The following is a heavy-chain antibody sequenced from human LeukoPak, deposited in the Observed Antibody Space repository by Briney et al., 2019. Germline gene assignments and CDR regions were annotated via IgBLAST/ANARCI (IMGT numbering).Heavy chain of an antibody. J-gene: IGHJ6*03. CDR3: ARSLVIPAPYYYYYYMDV. Sequence: SETLSLTCTVSGGSVSSSYYWGWIRQPPGKGLEWIGSIYYSGNTYYNPSLQSRVTISVDTSKNQFSLRLSSVTAADTAVYYCARSLVIPAPYYYYYYMDVWGKGTTVTIS. CDR2: IYYSGNT. V-gene: IGHV4-39*01. D-gene: IGHD2-2*01. CDR1: GGSVSSSYY.